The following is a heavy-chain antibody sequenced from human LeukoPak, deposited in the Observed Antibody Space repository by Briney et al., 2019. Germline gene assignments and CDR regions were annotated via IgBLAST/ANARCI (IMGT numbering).Heavy chain of an antibody. CDR1: GFTFSSYA. J-gene: IGHJ3*02. Sequence: PGGSLGLSCAASGFTFSSYAMSWVRQAPGKGLEWVSAISGSGGSTYYADSVKGRFTISRDNSKNTLYLQMNSLRAEDTAVYYCAKTVVVVAATAPFDAFDIWGQGTMVTVSS. D-gene: IGHD2-15*01. V-gene: IGHV3-23*01. CDR3: AKTVVVVAATAPFDAFDI. CDR2: ISGSGGST.